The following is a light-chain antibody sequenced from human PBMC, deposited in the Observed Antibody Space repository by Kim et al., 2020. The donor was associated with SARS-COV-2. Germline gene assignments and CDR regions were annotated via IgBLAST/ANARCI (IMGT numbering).Light chain of an antibody. J-gene: IGKJ2*01. CDR3: QQYNRYST. Sequence: DIQKTQSPSTLSASVGDRVTITCRASQSISSWLAWYQQKPGKAPKLLIYKASSLESGVPSRFSGSGSGTEFTLTISSLQPDDFATYYCQQYNRYSTFGQGTKLEI. CDR2: KAS. V-gene: IGKV1-5*03. CDR1: QSISSW.